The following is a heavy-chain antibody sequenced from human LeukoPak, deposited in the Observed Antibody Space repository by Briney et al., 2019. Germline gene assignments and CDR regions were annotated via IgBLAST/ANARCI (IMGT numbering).Heavy chain of an antibody. V-gene: IGHV3-30*03. CDR2: ISHDGRKK. Sequence: GRSLRLSCGASGFTFSDFGMDWVRQAPGKGLEWVAFISHDGRKKYYAGSVKGRFTISRENSKHTLYLQMNSLTTEDTAVYYCARDGRFDYSSSSYLDYWGQGTLVTVSS. CDR3: ARDGRFDYSSSSYLDY. D-gene: IGHD6-6*01. CDR1: GFTFSDFG. J-gene: IGHJ4*02.